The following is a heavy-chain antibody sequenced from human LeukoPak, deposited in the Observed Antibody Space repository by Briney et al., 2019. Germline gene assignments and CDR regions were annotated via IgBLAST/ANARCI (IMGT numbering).Heavy chain of an antibody. V-gene: IGHV5-51*01. Sequence: GESLKISCKGSGYSFTSYWIGWVRQMPGKGLEWMGIIYPGDSDTRYRPSFQGQVTISADKSISTAYLQWSSLKASDTAMYYCARRGFYSSDYSYFDYWGQGTLVTVSS. J-gene: IGHJ4*02. CDR3: ARRGFYSSDYSYFDY. D-gene: IGHD6-19*01. CDR2: IYPGDSDT. CDR1: GYSFTSYW.